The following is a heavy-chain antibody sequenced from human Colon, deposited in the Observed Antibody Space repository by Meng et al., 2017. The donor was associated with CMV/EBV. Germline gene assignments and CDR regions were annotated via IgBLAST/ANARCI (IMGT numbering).Heavy chain of an antibody. D-gene: IGHD1-26*01. J-gene: IGHJ4*02. Sequence: SETLSLTCTVSGGSITTYYWTWIRQSPGKGLEWIGYVYGSGNTNYNPSLQSRVTISIDTSNNQFSLKLRSVTAADTAVYYCARWEETPQGGFDYWGQGMQVTVSS. V-gene: IGHV4-59*01. CDR2: VYGSGNT. CDR1: GGSITTYY. CDR3: ARWEETPQGGFDY.